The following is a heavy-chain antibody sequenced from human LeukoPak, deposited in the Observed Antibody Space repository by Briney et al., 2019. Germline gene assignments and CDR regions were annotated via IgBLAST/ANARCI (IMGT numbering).Heavy chain of an antibody. CDR3: ARGPGFLIDF. V-gene: IGHV1-69*01. J-gene: IGHJ4*02. D-gene: IGHD1-14*01. Sequence: SVKVSCKASGGTFSSYAISWVRQAPGQGLEWMGGIIPIFGTANYAQKFQGRVTITADESTSTAYMELSSLRVEDTAIYNCARGPGFLIDFWGQGTLVTVSS. CDR2: IIPIFGTA. CDR1: GGTFSSYA.